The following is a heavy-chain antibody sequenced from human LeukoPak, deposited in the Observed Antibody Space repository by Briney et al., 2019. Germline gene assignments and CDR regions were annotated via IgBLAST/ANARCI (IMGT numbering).Heavy chain of an antibody. CDR1: GGTFSSYA. V-gene: IGHV1-69*05. D-gene: IGHD2-2*01. CDR2: IIPIFGTA. Sequence: ASVKVSCKASGGTFSSYAISWVRQAPGQGLEWMGGIIPIFGTANYAQKFQRRVTITTDESTSTAYMELSSLRSEDTAVYYCARGSLGYCSSTSCPRALYFDYWGQGTLVTVSS. J-gene: IGHJ4*02. CDR3: ARGSLGYCSSTSCPRALYFDY.